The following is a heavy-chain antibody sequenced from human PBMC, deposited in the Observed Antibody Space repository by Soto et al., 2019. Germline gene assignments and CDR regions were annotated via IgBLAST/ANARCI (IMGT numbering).Heavy chain of an antibody. Sequence: SETLSLTCTVSGGSISSSSYYWGWIRQPPGKGLECIGSIYYSGSTYYNPSLKSRVTISVDTSKNQFSLKLSSVTAADTAVYYCARTTYYDFWSGYYYMDVWGKGTTVTVSS. V-gene: IGHV4-39*01. J-gene: IGHJ6*03. CDR1: GGSISSSSYY. CDR3: ARTTYYDFWSGYYYMDV. D-gene: IGHD3-3*01. CDR2: IYYSGST.